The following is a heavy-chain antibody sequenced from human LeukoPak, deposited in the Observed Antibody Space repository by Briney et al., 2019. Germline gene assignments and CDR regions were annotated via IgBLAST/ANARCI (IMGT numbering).Heavy chain of an antibody. Sequence: GGSLRLSCAASGFSFSDYGMHWVRQAPGKGLQWVAVIWNDGSSKYYADSVKGRFTISRDNSKNTLSLQMSSLRADDTAVYYCAKAAGYCSSTTCPRSAFDIWGQGTMVTVSS. CDR1: GFSFSDYG. D-gene: IGHD2-8*01. V-gene: IGHV3-33*06. CDR2: IWNDGSSK. J-gene: IGHJ3*02. CDR3: AKAAGYCSSTTCPRSAFDI.